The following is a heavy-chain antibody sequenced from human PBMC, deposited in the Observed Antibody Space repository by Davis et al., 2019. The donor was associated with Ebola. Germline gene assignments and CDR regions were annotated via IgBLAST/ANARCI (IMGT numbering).Heavy chain of an antibody. V-gene: IGHV4-59*04. CDR1: GGSISSYY. CDR3: ARYDLLTYVSFDY. J-gene: IGHJ4*02. Sequence: MPSETLSLTCTVSGGSISSYYWNWIRQPPGKGLEWIGTIDYRGSTYYNPSLKSRVTISVDMSKNQFSLKLNSVAAADTAIYYCARYDLLTYVSFDYWGQGILVTVSS. D-gene: IGHD3-9*01. CDR2: IDYRGST.